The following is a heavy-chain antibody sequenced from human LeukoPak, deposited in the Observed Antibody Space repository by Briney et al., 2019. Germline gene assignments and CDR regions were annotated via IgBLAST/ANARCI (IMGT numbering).Heavy chain of an antibody. CDR1: GFTVSSNS. D-gene: IGHD1-26*01. Sequence: GGSLRLSCTVSGFTVSSNSMNWVRQAPGKGLEWVSYISSSSSTIYYADSVKGRFTISRDNAKNSLYLQMNSLRAEDTAVYYCAKDHTVGATFGVYFDYWGQGTLVTVSS. J-gene: IGHJ4*02. CDR2: ISSSSSTI. CDR3: AKDHTVGATFGVYFDY. V-gene: IGHV3-48*04.